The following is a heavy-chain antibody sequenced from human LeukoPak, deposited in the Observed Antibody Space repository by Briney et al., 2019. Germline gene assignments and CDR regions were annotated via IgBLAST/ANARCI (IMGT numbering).Heavy chain of an antibody. D-gene: IGHD5-18*01. CDR1: GFTFSNAW. CDR2: IKSKTDGGTT. V-gene: IGHV3-15*01. J-gene: IGHJ4*02. Sequence: TGGSLRLSCAASGFTFSNAWMSWVRQAPGKGLEWVGRIKSKTDGGTTDYAAPVKGRFTISRDDSKNTLYLQMNSLKTEDTAVYYCTTVPCGILEIDYWGQGTLVTVSS. CDR3: TTVPCGILEIDY.